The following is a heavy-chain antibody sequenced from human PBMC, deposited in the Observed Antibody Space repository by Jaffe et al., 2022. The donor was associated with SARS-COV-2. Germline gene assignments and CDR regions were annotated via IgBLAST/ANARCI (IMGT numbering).Heavy chain of an antibody. J-gene: IGHJ4*02. V-gene: IGHV3-30*18. Sequence: QVQLVESGGGVVQPGRSLRLSCAASGFTFSSYAMHWVRQAPGKGLEWVAIISYDGSYKYYADSARGRFTISRDNSKNTLYLQMNSLRAEDTAVYYCAKSPGDSLYQLLSYGTDYWGQGTLVTVSS. CDR2: ISYDGSYK. CDR3: AKSPGDSLYQLLSYGTDY. D-gene: IGHD2-2*01. CDR1: GFTFSSYA.